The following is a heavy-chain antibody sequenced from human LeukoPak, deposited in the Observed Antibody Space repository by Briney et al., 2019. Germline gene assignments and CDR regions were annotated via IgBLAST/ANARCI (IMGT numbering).Heavy chain of an antibody. V-gene: IGHV3-72*01. J-gene: IGHJ4*02. D-gene: IGHD1-26*01. CDR3: ARVNRGSYHFDY. Sequence: PGRSLRLSCAASGFTFSSYDMHWVRPAPGKGLEWVGRTRNKANSYTTEYAASVKGRFTISRDDSKNSLYLQMNSLKTEDTAVYFCARVNRGSYHFDYWGQGTLVTVSS. CDR1: GFTFSSYD. CDR2: TRNKANSYTT.